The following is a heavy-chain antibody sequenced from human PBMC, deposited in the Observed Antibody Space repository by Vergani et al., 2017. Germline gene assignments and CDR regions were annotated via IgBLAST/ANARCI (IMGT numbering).Heavy chain of an antibody. CDR3: AKAGLVVPAAITGIRAYYYYYMDV. J-gene: IGHJ6*03. CDR2: ISGSGGST. CDR1: GFTFSSYA. V-gene: IGHV3-23*01. Sequence: EVQLLESGGGLVQHGGSLRLSCAASGFTFSSYAMSWVRQAPGKGLEWVSAISGSGGSTYYADSVKGRFTISRDNSKNTLYLQMKSLRAEDTAVYYCAKAGLVVPAAITGIRAYYYYYMDVWGKGTTVTVSS. D-gene: IGHD2-2*01.